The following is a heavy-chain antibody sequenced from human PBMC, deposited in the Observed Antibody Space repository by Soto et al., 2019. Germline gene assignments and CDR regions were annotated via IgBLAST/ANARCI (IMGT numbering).Heavy chain of an antibody. V-gene: IGHV1-8*01. Sequence: QVQLVQSGAEVKKPGASVKVSCKASGYSFSDYDINWVRQATGQGPAWMGWLNPNSGTTGYAQKFQGNFTMTRNTSINTAYMELSSLGSEDTAVYYCARDNRYNWNDEGWFDPWGQGTLVTVSS. CDR1: GYSFSDYD. CDR3: ARDNRYNWNDEGWFDP. J-gene: IGHJ5*02. D-gene: IGHD1-20*01. CDR2: LNPNSGTT.